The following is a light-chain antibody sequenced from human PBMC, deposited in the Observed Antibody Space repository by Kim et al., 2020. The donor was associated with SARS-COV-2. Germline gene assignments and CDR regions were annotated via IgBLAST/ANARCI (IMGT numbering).Light chain of an antibody. CDR2: HAS. J-gene: IGKJ5*01. CDR3: QQRGNWRIT. CDR1: QSSDRY. V-gene: IGKV3-11*01. Sequence: LSPGERATLSCRSSQSSDRYLAWYQQKPGQAPRLLISHASNRATGIAARFSGSGSGTDFTLTISSLEPEDSAVYYCQQRGNWRITFGQGTRLEIK.